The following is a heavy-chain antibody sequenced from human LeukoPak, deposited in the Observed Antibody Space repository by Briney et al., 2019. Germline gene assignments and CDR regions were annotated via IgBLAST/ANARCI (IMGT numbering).Heavy chain of an antibody. J-gene: IGHJ4*02. D-gene: IGHD4-23*01. Sequence: SETLSLTCTVSGGSISSYYWSWIRQPPGKGLEWIGYIYYSGSTNYNPSLKSRVTISVDTSKNQFSLKLSSVTAADTAVYYCARDLYGFGSNSGRDFDYWGQGTLVTVSS. CDR2: IYYSGST. V-gene: IGHV4-59*01. CDR3: ARDLYGFGSNSGRDFDY. CDR1: GGSISSYY.